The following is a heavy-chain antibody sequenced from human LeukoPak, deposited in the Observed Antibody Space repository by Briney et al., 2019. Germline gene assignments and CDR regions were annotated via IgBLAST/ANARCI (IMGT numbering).Heavy chain of an antibody. CDR2: INHSGST. CDR3: ARAEGYGDPNTLDY. J-gene: IGHJ4*02. Sequence: SETLSLTCAVYGGSFSGYHWSWIRQPPGKGLEWIGEINHSGSTNYNPSLKSRVTISVDTSRNQFSLKLSSVTAADTAVYYCARAEGYGDPNTLDYWGQGTLVTVSS. CDR1: GGSFSGYH. D-gene: IGHD4-17*01. V-gene: IGHV4-34*01.